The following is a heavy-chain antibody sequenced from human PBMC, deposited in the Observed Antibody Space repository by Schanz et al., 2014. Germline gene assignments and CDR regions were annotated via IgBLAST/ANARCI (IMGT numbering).Heavy chain of an antibody. Sequence: QVQLQQWGAGLLKPSETLSLTCAVSGGSFSGYYWSWIRQPPDTGLEWIGEINQSGDTNYNPSLKIRVPIPVDPSNNQFPRKLRSVTAADTAVYYCARLYCSTPGCYVSPNGFAKDYWGQGTLVTVSS. V-gene: IGHV4-34*01. J-gene: IGHJ4*02. D-gene: IGHD2-2*01. CDR3: ARLYCSTPGCYVSPNGFAKDY. CDR2: INQSGDT. CDR1: GGSFSGYY.